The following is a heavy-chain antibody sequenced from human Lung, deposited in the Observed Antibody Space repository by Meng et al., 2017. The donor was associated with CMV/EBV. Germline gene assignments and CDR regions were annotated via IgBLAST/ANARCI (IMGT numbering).Heavy chain of an antibody. CDR2: ISETSSYI. D-gene: IGHD3-9*01. J-gene: IGHJ4*02. CDR3: VRDLTYS. Sequence: GGSLRLSCAASGFTFNSYAMNWVRQAPGKGLEWVSYISETSSYIYYADSVKGRFTISRDNANKSLYLQMNSLRAEDTALYYCVRDLTYSWGQGTLVTVSS. V-gene: IGHV3-21*01. CDR1: GFTFNSYA.